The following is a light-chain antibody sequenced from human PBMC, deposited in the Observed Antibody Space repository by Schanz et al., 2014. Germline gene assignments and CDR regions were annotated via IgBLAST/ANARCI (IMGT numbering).Light chain of an antibody. CDR3: QQYNNWSIA. CDR2: NAS. V-gene: IGKV3-15*01. Sequence: EIVMTQSPVTLSVSPGEGATLSCRASQSVSSNLAWYQQKPGQAPRLLMFNASTRATGIPARFSGSGSGTEFTLTISSLQSEDFAVYYCQQYNNWSIAFGQGTRLEIK. J-gene: IGKJ5*01. CDR1: QSVSSN.